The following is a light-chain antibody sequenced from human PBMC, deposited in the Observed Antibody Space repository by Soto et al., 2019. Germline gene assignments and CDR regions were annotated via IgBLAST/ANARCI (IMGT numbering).Light chain of an antibody. Sequence: QSVLTQPPSVSGAPGQRVTISCTGSSSNIGAGYDVHWYQQLPGTAPKLLIYGNSNRPSGVPDRFSGSKSGTSASLAITGLQAEDEADYYCSSYTSSSTPHWVFGGGTKLTVL. CDR2: GNS. V-gene: IGLV1-40*01. J-gene: IGLJ3*02. CDR1: SSNIGAGYD. CDR3: SSYTSSSTPHWV.